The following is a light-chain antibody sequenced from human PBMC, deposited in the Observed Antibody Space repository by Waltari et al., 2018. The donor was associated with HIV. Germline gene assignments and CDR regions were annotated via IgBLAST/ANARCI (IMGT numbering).Light chain of an antibody. CDR3: GTRDNDRGPVI. CDR1: TSNLGAHD. Sequence: SVLTQPPSKSAAPGQTVTIPCAGPTSNLGAHDVSWYQQLPGAAPRLIIYESTKRPSVISDRFSASKSDTTATLDIAGVQPGDEAMYFCGTRDNDRGPVIFGGGTWVTVL. CDR2: EST. V-gene: IGLV1-51*02. J-gene: IGLJ2*01.